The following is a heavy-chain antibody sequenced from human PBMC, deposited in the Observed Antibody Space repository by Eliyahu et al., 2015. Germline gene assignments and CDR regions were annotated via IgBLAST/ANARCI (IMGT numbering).Heavy chain of an antibody. V-gene: IGHV3-30*03. J-gene: IGHJ4*02. CDR1: GFTFSXXG. D-gene: IGHD3-16*01. Sequence: QXQLVESGGGVVQPGRSLRLSCAAXGFTFSXXGMHWVRQAPGKGLEWVAVISYDGSNKYYADSVKGRFTISRDNSKNTLYLQMNSLRAEDTAVYYCAARLARASASMDYWGQGTLVTVSS. CDR2: ISYDGSNK. CDR3: AARLARASASMDY.